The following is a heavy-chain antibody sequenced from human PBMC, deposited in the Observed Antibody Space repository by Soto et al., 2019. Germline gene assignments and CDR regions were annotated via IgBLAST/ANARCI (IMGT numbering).Heavy chain of an antibody. CDR1: GYTFTSYD. J-gene: IGHJ4*02. CDR3: VRAVRSGGSYDFDY. D-gene: IGHD2-15*01. Sequence: VPLVQSGAEVKKPGASVKVSCKASGYTFTSYDINWVRQATGQGLEWMGWMNPNSGNTGYARNFEGRVTMTRNTPITTAYMGLSSLRSEDTAVYYCVRAVRSGGSYDFDYWGQGTLVTVSS. V-gene: IGHV1-8*01. CDR2: MNPNSGNT.